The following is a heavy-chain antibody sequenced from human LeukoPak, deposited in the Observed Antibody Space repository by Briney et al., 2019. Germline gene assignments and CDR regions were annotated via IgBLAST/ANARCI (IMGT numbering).Heavy chain of an antibody. Sequence: GGSLRLSCAASGFTFSNYAMSWVRQAPGKGLEWVSVIGGNGGSRYYGDSVKGRFTISGDNSKNTLYLQMNSLRAEDTAVYYCAKVGIRGAARWFDYWGQGTLVTVSS. D-gene: IGHD3-10*01. CDR2: IGGNGGSR. CDR3: AKVGIRGAARWFDY. V-gene: IGHV3-23*01. CDR1: GFTFSNYA. J-gene: IGHJ4*02.